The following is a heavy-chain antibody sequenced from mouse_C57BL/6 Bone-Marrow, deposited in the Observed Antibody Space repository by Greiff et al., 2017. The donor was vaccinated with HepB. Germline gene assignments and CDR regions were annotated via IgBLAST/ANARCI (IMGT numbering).Heavy chain of an antibody. CDR1: GYSFTSYY. J-gene: IGHJ3*01. CDR2: IYPGSGNT. D-gene: IGHD2-3*01. CDR3: ARIDDGYFAY. Sequence: QVQLKQSGPELVKPGASVKISCKASGYSFTSYYIHWVKQRPGQGLEWIGWIYPGSGNTKYNEKFKGKATLTADTSSSTAYMQLSSLTSEDSAVYYCARIDDGYFAYWGQGTLVTVSA. V-gene: IGHV1-66*01.